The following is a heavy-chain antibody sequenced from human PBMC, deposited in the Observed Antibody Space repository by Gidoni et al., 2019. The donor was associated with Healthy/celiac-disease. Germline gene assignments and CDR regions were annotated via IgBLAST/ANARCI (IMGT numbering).Heavy chain of an antibody. D-gene: IGHD4-17*01. Sequence: EVQLVESGGGLVQPGGSRRRSGAASGFTFSSYWMSWVRQAPGKGLEGVANIKQDGSEKYYVDSVKGRFTISRDNAKTSLYLQMNSLRAEDTAVYYCAREGDTVTTGPFDYWGQGTLVTVSS. CDR2: IKQDGSEK. CDR3: AREGDTVTTGPFDY. CDR1: GFTFSSYW. J-gene: IGHJ4*02. V-gene: IGHV3-7*01.